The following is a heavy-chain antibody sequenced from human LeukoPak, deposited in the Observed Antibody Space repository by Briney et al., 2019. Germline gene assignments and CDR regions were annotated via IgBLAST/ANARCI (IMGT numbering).Heavy chain of an antibody. D-gene: IGHD4/OR15-4a*01. CDR2: IKSKTDGGTR. CDR1: GFTSSNAW. J-gene: IGHJ3*02. Sequence: GGSLTLSCAVSGFTSSNAWMSWVRQAPGKGLEWVGRIKSKTDGGTRDYAAPVKGRFTVSRDDSKNTLYLQMNSLKTEDTAVYYCTTFDYAAFLIWGQGTMVTVSS. V-gene: IGHV3-15*01. CDR3: TTFDYAAFLI.